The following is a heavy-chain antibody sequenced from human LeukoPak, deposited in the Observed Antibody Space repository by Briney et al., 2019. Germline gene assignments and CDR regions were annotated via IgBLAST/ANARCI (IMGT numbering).Heavy chain of an antibody. V-gene: IGHV1-2*02. J-gene: IGHJ4*02. Sequence: SVKVSCKASGYTFTSYGISWVRQAPGQGLEWMGWINPNSGGTNYAQKFQGRVTMTRDTSINTAFMELSRLRSDDSAVYYCASAAVYGDPTNPYFDYWGQGTLVTVSS. D-gene: IGHD4-17*01. CDR3: ASAAVYGDPTNPYFDY. CDR2: INPNSGGT. CDR1: GYTFTSYG.